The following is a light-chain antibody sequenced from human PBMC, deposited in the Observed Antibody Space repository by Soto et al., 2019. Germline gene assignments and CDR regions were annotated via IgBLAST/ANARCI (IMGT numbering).Light chain of an antibody. J-gene: IGKJ2*01. Sequence: EIVMTQSPATLSVSPGERATLSCRASQSVSSNLAWYQQKPGQAPRLLIYGASTRATGIPARFSGIGSGIEFTLTISSLQYEDFAVYYCQQYNNCPYTFGQGTKLEIK. CDR3: QQYNNCPYT. CDR1: QSVSSN. CDR2: GAS. V-gene: IGKV3-15*01.